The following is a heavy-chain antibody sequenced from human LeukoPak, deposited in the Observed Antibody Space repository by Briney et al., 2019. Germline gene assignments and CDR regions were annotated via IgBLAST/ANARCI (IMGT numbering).Heavy chain of an antibody. Sequence: ASVKVSCKASGYTFTSYGISWVRQAPGQGLEWMGWISAYYGNRNYAQKLQGRVTMTTDTSTSTAYMELRSLRSDDTAVYYCATLTMVRGVISPGFDPWGQGTLVTVSS. CDR1: GYTFTSYG. CDR3: ATLTMVRGVISPGFDP. J-gene: IGHJ5*02. CDR2: ISAYYGNR. V-gene: IGHV1-18*01. D-gene: IGHD3-10*01.